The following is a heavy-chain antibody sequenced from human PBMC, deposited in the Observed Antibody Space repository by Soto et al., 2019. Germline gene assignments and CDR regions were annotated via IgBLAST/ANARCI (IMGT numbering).Heavy chain of an antibody. CDR2: ISAYNGNT. D-gene: IGHD2-2*01. V-gene: IGHV1-18*01. Sequence: ASVKVSCKASGYTFTSYGISWARQAPGQGLEWMGWISAYNGNTNYAQKLQGRVTMTTDTSTSTAYMELRSLRSDDTAVYYCARDIVVVPAAEKDYWGQGTLVTVSS. CDR1: GYTFTSYG. J-gene: IGHJ4*02. CDR3: ARDIVVVPAAEKDY.